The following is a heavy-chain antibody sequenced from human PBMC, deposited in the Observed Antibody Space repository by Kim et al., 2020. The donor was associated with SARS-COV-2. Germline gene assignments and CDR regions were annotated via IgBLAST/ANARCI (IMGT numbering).Heavy chain of an antibody. CDR2: ISYDGNNR. V-gene: IGHV3-30*18. Sequence: GGSLRLSCAASGFTFSSYGMHWVRQAPGKGLEWVAVISYDGNNRHYADSVKGRFTIFRDNSKNTLHLQLNGLKSEDTAMYYCAKDQVETRRSSPFDYWGQGTLVTVSS. CDR3: AKDQVETRRSSPFDY. J-gene: IGHJ4*02. CDR1: GFTFSSYG. D-gene: IGHD6-6*01.